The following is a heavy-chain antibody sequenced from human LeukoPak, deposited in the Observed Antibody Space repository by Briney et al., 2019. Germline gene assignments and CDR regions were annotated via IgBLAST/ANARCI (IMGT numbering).Heavy chain of an antibody. D-gene: IGHD2-2*01. CDR3: ARGYCSSASCYPADY. V-gene: IGHV3-30*03. Sequence: GGSLSLSCGAAGFTFSDYVMNWVRQAPGKGLEWVAVISYDGSNKYYADSVKGRFTISRDNYKSTVYLQMNSLRVEDTAVYYCARGYCSSASCYPADYWGQETLVTVSS. CDR1: GFTFSDYV. J-gene: IGHJ4*02. CDR2: ISYDGSNK.